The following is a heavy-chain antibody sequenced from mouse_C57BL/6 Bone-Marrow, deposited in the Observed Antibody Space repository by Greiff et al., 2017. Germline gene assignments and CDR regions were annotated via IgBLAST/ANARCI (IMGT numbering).Heavy chain of an antibody. CDR2: ISYDGSN. CDR3: SRDGYYVFAY. D-gene: IGHD2-3*01. V-gene: IGHV3-6*01. Sequence: EVQLMEPGPGLVKPSQSLSLTCSVTGYSITSGYYWNWIRQFPGNKLEWMGYISYDGSNNYNPSLKNRISITRDTSNNQFFLKLNSVTTEDTARYCCSRDGYYVFAYWGQGTLVTVSA. CDR1: GYSITSGYY. J-gene: IGHJ3*01.